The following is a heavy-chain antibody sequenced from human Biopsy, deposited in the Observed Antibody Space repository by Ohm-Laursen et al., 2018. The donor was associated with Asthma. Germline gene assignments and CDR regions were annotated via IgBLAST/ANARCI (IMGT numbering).Heavy chain of an antibody. Sequence: GSLRLSCSASGFTFGGYAMSWARQAPGKGLEWVSTISPDGRSAHGQGSFRGRFTITRDNSRDTLYLQMRGLRADDTAVYYCVKDTVEDRGGYYTFDVWGQGTKVTVSS. CDR2: ISPDGRSA. CDR1: GFTFGGYA. J-gene: IGHJ3*01. D-gene: IGHD3-22*01. CDR3: VKDTVEDRGGYYTFDV. V-gene: IGHV3-23*01.